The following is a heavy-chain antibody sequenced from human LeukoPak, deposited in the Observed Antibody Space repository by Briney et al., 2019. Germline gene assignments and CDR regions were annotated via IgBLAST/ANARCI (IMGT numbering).Heavy chain of an antibody. CDR3: AGEEERGVTVAGTAFDY. Sequence: ASVKVSCKASGGTFSSYSITWVRQAPGQGLEWMGRIIPTLGIANYAQKFQGRVTITADKSTSTAYMELGSLRSEDTAVYYCAGEEERGVTVAGTAFDYWGQGTLVTVSS. CDR1: GGTFSSYS. CDR2: IIPTLGIA. D-gene: IGHD6-19*01. J-gene: IGHJ4*02. V-gene: IGHV1-69*04.